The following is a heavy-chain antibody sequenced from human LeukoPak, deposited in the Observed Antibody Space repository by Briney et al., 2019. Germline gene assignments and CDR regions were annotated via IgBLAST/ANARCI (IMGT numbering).Heavy chain of an antibody. V-gene: IGHV1-18*01. CDR1: GYTFTSYG. CDR3: ARDLPGVCYFDY. CDR2: ISAYNGNT. J-gene: IGHJ4*02. Sequence: ASVKVSCKASGYTFTSYGISWVRQAPGQGLEWMGWISAYNGNTNYAQKLQGRVTMTTDTSTSTAYMELRSLRPDDTAVYYCARDLPGVCYFDYWGQGTLVTVSS. D-gene: IGHD2-8*01.